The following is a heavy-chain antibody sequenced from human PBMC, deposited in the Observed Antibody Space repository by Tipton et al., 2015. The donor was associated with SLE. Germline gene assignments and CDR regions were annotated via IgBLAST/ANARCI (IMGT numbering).Heavy chain of an antibody. J-gene: IGHJ3*02. CDR3: ARQSGARRDAFDI. CDR2: IYTSGST. D-gene: IGHD6-6*01. CDR1: GGSFSGYY. V-gene: IGHV4-4*09. Sequence: TLSLTCAVYGGSFSGYYWSWIRQPPGKGLEWIGYIYTSGSTNYNPSLKSRVSISVDTSKNHFSLKLSSATAADTAVYYCARQSGARRDAFDIWGQGTMVTVSS.